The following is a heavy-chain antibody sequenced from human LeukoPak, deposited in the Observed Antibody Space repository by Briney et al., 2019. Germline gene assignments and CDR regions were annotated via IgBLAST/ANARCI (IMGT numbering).Heavy chain of an antibody. CDR3: AARQRVGAIDY. Sequence: ASVKVSSKVSGYTFTNYYMHWVQQAPGKGLEWMGLVDPEDGETIYAEKFQGRVTITADTSTDTAYMELSSLRSEDTAVYYCAARQRVGAIDYWGQGTLVTVSS. CDR2: VDPEDGET. J-gene: IGHJ4*02. V-gene: IGHV1-69-2*01. D-gene: IGHD1-26*01. CDR1: GYTFTNYY.